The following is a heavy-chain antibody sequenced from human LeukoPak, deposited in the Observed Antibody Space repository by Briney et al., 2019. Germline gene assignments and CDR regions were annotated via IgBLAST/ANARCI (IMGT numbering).Heavy chain of an antibody. V-gene: IGHV1-46*01. D-gene: IGHD4-23*01. CDR1: GYTFTSYY. J-gene: IGHJ3*02. Sequence: GASVEVSCKASGYTFTSYYVHWVRQAPGEGLEWMGIINPSGGSTIYAQKFQGRVTMTWDMSTSTVYMELTRLRSDDTAVYYCARDFLEYGGNSLDVFDIWGQGTMVTVSS. CDR3: ARDFLEYGGNSLDVFDI. CDR2: INPSGGST.